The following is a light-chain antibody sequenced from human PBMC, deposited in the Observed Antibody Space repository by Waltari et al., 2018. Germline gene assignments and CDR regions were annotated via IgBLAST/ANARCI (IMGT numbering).Light chain of an antibody. J-gene: IGLJ2*01. V-gene: IGLV2-23*02. CDR2: EVN. CDR1: SSDVGYYNL. CDR3: CSYAGGSTFVV. Sequence: QSALTKPASLSGSPGQSITISCTGTSSDVGYYNLVSWYQQHPGKAPKLMIYEVNKRPSGVSNRFSASKSGNTASLTISGLQAEDEADYHCCSYAGGSTFVVFGGGTKLTVL.